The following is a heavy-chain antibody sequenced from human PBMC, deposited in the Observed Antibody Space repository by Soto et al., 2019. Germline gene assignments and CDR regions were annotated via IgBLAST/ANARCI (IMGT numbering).Heavy chain of an antibody. D-gene: IGHD6-19*01. J-gene: IGHJ4*02. Sequence: PGGPLRLSCAASGFTFSSYSMNWVRQAPGKGLEWVSSISRSSSYIYYADSVKGRFTISRDNAKNSLYLQMNSLRAEDTAVYYCARSIAVACTPESDYCGKGTLVTVSS. CDR2: ISRSSSYI. CDR3: ARSIAVACTPESDY. CDR1: GFTFSSYS. V-gene: IGHV3-21*01.